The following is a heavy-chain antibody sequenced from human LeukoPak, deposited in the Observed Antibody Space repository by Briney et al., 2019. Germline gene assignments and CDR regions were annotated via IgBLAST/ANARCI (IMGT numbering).Heavy chain of an antibody. Sequence: SETLSLTCTVFGGSFTDYFWTWIRHSPGKGLEWIGEINDYTGDSKYNPSLNSRVSISLEKSKNQLSLELRSVTAADTAVYARGRIAKIVVVHSFSYGMDVWGQGTTVTVSS. CDR2: INDYTGDS. V-gene: IGHV4-34*01. D-gene: IGHD3-22*01. J-gene: IGHJ6*02. CDR3: GRIAKIVVVHSFSYGMDV. CDR1: GGSFTDYF.